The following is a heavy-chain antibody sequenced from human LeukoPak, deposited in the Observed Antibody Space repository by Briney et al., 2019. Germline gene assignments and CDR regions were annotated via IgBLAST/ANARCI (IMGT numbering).Heavy chain of an antibody. CDR3: ARDQGYTYGGGYYFDY. D-gene: IGHD5-18*01. CDR1: GDSISTYY. J-gene: IGHJ4*02. Sequence: KTSETLSLTCTVSGDSISTYYWTWIRQPPGKGLEWIGNIYYSGSANYNPSLKSRVTISLDTSKSQFSMKLSSVTAADTAVYYCARDQGYTYGGGYYFDYWGQGTLVTVSA. V-gene: IGHV4-59*01. CDR2: IYYSGSA.